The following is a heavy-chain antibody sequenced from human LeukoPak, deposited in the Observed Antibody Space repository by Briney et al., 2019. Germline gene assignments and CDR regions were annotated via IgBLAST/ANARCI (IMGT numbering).Heavy chain of an antibody. CDR3: ARARAVAGTPFDY. CDR1: GGSISSYY. CDR2: IYYSGST. D-gene: IGHD6-19*01. V-gene: IGHV4-59*01. J-gene: IGHJ4*02. Sequence: PSETLSLTCTVSGGSISSYYWSWIRQPPGKGLEWIGYIYYSGSTNYNPSLKSRVTISVDTFKNQFSLKLSSVTAADTAVYYCARARAVAGTPFDYWGQGTLVTVSS.